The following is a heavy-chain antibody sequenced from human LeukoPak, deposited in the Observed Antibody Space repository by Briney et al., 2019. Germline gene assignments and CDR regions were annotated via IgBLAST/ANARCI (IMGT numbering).Heavy chain of an antibody. CDR1: GFTFSSYA. Sequence: RGSLRLSCAASGFTFSSYAMSGVRQAPGKGLEWVSAISGSGGSTYYADSVKGRFTISRDNSKNTLYLQMNSLRAEDTAVYYCANFPTARPSDYWGQGTLVTVSS. J-gene: IGHJ4*02. CDR3: ANFPTARPSDY. D-gene: IGHD6-6*01. CDR2: ISGSGGST. V-gene: IGHV3-23*01.